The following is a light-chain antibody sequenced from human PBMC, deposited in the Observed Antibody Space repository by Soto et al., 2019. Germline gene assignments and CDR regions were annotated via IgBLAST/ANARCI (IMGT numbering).Light chain of an antibody. J-gene: IGKJ5*01. CDR3: LHALQTPT. CDR1: QSLVHSNVYNY. CDR2: LGP. Sequence: DIVMTQSPLSLPVTPGDTASISCRSSQSLVHSNVYNYLDWYLQKPGQSPQLLVYLGPNRASGVPDRFSGSGSGTSFNLKISRLEAEDVGVYYCLHALQTPTFGQGSVLEIK. V-gene: IGKV2-28*01.